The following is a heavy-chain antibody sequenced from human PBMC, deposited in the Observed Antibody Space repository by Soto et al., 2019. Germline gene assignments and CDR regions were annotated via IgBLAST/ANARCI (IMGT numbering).Heavy chain of an antibody. CDR3: ARAGGFLEYDNWCDP. Sequence: QVQLQESGPGLVKPSQTLSLTCTVSGGSISSGGYYWSWIRQHPGKGLGWIGYIYYSGSTYYNPSLKSRVNISVDTSKNQCSLKLSSFTAADTAVYYCARAGGFLEYDNWCDPWGEGTLVTVSS. D-gene: IGHD3-3*01. CDR2: IYYSGST. CDR1: GGSISSGGYY. J-gene: IGHJ5*02. V-gene: IGHV4-31*03.